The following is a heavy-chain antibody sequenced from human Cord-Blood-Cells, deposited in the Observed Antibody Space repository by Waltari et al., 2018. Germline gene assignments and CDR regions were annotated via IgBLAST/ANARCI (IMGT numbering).Heavy chain of an antibody. D-gene: IGHD6-13*01. J-gene: IGHJ4*02. V-gene: IGHV3-23*01. CDR3: ASSSWYYFDY. CDR1: GFTFSSYA. Sequence: EVQLLEAGGGSVEPGGYMRLSCAASGFTFSSYAMSWVRQAPGKGLEWVSAISGSGGSTYYADSVKGRFTISRDNSKNTLYLQMNSLRAEDTAVYYCASSSWYYFDYWGQGTLVTVSS. CDR2: ISGSGGST.